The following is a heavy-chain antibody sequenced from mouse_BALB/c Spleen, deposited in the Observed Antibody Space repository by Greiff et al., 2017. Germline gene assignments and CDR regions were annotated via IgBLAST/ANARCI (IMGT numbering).Heavy chain of an antibody. CDR3: ARALPYYGNYVRFAY. CDR2: SRNKANDYTT. V-gene: IGHV7-1*02. J-gene: IGHJ3*01. D-gene: IGHD2-10*01. Sequence: EVNVVESGGGLVQPGGSLRLSCATSGFTFSDFYMEWVRQPPGKRLEWIAASRNKANDYTTEYSASVKGRFIVSRDTSQSILYLQMNALRAEDTAIYYCARALPYYGNYVRFAYWGQGTLVTVSA. CDR1: GFTFSDFY.